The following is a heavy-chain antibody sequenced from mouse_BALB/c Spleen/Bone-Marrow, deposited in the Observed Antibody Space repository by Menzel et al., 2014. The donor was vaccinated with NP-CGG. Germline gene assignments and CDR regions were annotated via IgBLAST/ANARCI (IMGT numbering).Heavy chain of an antibody. CDR1: GFSLTDYG. CDR2: IWGDGST. V-gene: IGHV2-6-7*01. J-gene: IGHJ4*01. D-gene: IGHD2-4*01. Sequence: VKLMESGPGLVAPSQSLSITCTVSGFSLTDYGVSWVRQPPGKGLEWLGMIWGDGSTDYNSALKSRLSISKDNSKSQVFLKMNSLQTDDTARYYCARDSFLITRALDYWGQGTSVTVSS. CDR3: ARDSFLITRALDY.